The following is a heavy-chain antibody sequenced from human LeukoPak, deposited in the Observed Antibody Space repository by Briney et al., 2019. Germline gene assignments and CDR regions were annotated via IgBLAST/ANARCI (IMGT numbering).Heavy chain of an antibody. D-gene: IGHD1-7*01. CDR2: ISYDGSNG. J-gene: IGHJ4*02. CDR3: AKETRALDS. Sequence: GGSLRLSCAASGFTFSNYYMHWVRQAPGKGLEWVALISYDGSNGYYADSVKGRFTISRDNSRNMLYLQMNSLRAEDTAVYYCAKETRALDSWGQGTLVTVSS. V-gene: IGHV3-30*18. CDR1: GFTFSNYY.